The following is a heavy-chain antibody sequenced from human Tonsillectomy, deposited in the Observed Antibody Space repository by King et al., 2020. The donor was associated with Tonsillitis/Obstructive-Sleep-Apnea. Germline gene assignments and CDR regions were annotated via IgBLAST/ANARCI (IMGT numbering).Heavy chain of an antibody. CDR3: QTYYYDSSGYPHAFDI. J-gene: IGHJ3*02. V-gene: IGHV1-69*10. Sequence: QLVQSGAEVKKPGSSVKVSCKASGGTFSSYAISWVRQAPGQGLEWMGGIIPILGIANYAQKFQGRVTITADKSTSTAYMELSSLRSADTAMYYCQTYYYDSSGYPHAFDIWGQGTMVTVSS. CDR1: GGTFSSYA. D-gene: IGHD3-22*01. CDR2: IIPILGIA.